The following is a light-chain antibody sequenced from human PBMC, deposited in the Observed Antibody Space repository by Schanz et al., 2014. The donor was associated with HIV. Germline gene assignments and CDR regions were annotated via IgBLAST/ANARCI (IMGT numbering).Light chain of an antibody. CDR1: SSDVGGYNY. CDR3: SSYEGIHNWV. Sequence: QSVLTQPASVSGSLGQSITISCTGTSSDVGGYNYVSWYQQNPGKAPKLLISEVNKRPSGVPDRFSGSKSGNTASLTVSGLQAEDEADYYCSSYEGIHNWVFGGGTKLTVL. V-gene: IGLV2-8*01. CDR2: EVN. J-gene: IGLJ2*01.